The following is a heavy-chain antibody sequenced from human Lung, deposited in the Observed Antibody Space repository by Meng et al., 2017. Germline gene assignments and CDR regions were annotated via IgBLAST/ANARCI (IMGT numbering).Heavy chain of an antibody. CDR3: ARLGLQTTGLNDC. V-gene: IGHV1-18*01. CDR1: GYTFTSYG. D-gene: IGHD3-9*01. Sequence: QVHLVLFGAEVMKSGASVKVSCKASGYTFTSYGITWVRQAPGQGLEWMGWISAYNGNTNYAQKLQGRVTMTKDTSTSTAYMELRSLRSDDTAVYYCARLGLQTTGLNDCWGQGTLVTVSS. J-gene: IGHJ4*02. CDR2: ISAYNGNT.